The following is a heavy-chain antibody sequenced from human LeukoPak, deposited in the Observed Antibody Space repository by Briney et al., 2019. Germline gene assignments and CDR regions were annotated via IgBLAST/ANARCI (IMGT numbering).Heavy chain of an antibody. Sequence: PGGSLRLSCAASGFTFSSYGMHWVRQAPGEGLEWVAVIWYDGSNKYYADSVKGRFTISRDNSKNTLYLQMNSLRAEDTAVYYCAKGFGESSYYFDYWGQGTLVTVSS. D-gene: IGHD3-10*01. CDR3: AKGFGESSYYFDY. CDR2: IWYDGSNK. J-gene: IGHJ4*02. CDR1: GFTFSSYG. V-gene: IGHV3-33*06.